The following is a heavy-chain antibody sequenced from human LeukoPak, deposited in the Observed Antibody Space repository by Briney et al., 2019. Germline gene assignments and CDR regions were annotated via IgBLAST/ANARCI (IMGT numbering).Heavy chain of an antibody. CDR2: ISGSGANT. V-gene: IGHV3-23*01. J-gene: IGHJ4*02. D-gene: IGHD3-16*02. CDR1: GFTFSSYA. CDR3: AKERAGYTNPYYFDY. Sequence: PGGSLRLSCAASGFTFSSYAMSWVRQAPGKGLEWVSTISGSGANTYYADSVRVRFTLSSDNSKNTLYLHINSQRDEGTDVHNCAKERAGYTNPYYFDYWGQGTLVTVSS.